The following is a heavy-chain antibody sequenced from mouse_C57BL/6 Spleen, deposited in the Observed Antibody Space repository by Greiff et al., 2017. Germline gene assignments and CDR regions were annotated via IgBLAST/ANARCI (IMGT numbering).Heavy chain of an antibody. CDR3: AIYYSNYLDD. V-gene: IGHV1-66*01. J-gene: IGHJ2*01. CDR1: GYSFTSYY. Sequence: QVQLQQSGPELVKPGASVKISCKASGYSFTSYYIHWVKQRPGQGLEWIGWIYPGSGNTKYNEKFKGKATLTADTASSTAYMQLSSLTSEDSAVYYCAIYYSNYLDDWGQGTTLTVSS. D-gene: IGHD2-5*01. CDR2: IYPGSGNT.